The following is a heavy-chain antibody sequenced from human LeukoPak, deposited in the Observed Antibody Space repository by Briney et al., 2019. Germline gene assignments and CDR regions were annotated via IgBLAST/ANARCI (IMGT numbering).Heavy chain of an antibody. CDR1: GDTFNTYA. D-gene: IGHD3-10*01. CDR2: VVPLLGTT. V-gene: IGHV1-69*04. J-gene: IGHJ1*01. CDR3: ARTTVRGVIGGY. Sequence: ASVNVSCKASGDTFNTYAISWGRQAPGQGLEWMGRVVPLLGTTKYSQTFQGRVKFTADKSTTTAYMELSSLRSEDTAVYYCARTTVRGVIGGYWGQGTLVTVSS.